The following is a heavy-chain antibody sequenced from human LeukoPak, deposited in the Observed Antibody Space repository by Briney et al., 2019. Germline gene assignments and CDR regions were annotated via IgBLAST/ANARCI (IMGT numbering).Heavy chain of an antibody. CDR2: IYHSGST. CDR1: GGSISSSNW. J-gene: IGHJ4*02. Sequence: SGTLSLTCAVSGGSISSSNWWSWVSQPPGKGREWIGEIYHSGSTNYNPSLESRVTISVDKSKNQFSLNLSSVTAADTAVYYCARGGGYDSFDYWGQGTLVTVSS. V-gene: IGHV4-4*02. D-gene: IGHD5-12*01. CDR3: ARGGGYDSFDY.